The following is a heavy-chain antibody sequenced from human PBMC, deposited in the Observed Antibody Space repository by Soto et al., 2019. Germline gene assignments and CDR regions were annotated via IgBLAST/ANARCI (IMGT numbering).Heavy chain of an antibody. J-gene: IGHJ6*02. V-gene: IGHV1-69*13. CDR2: IIPIFGTA. D-gene: IGHD2-2*02. CDR3: ARYCSSTSCYTPYYYGMDV. Sequence: SVKVSCKASGGTFSSYAISWVRQAPGQGLEWMGGIIPIFGTANYAQKFQGRITITADESTSTAYMELSSLRSEDTAVYYCARYCSSTSCYTPYYYGMDVWGQGTTVTVSS. CDR1: GGTFSSYA.